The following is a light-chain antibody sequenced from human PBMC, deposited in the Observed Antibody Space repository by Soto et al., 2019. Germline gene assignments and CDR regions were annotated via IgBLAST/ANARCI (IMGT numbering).Light chain of an antibody. CDR3: QHSYITPRHG. CDR1: QSISSH. J-gene: IGKJ2*03. CDR2: ASY. Sequence: DIQITQSPSSLSASVGDRVTITCRASQSISSHLNWYQHKPGRPPRLLIFASYSLEGGVPSRFSGSGSDRYLTLTLGGLQPEDVATYYGQHSYITPRHGFGQGTKVE. V-gene: IGKV1-39*01.